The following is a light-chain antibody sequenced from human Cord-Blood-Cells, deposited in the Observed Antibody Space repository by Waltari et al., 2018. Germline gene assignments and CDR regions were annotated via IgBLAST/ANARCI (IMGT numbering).Light chain of an antibody. CDR1: SSDVGGYNY. CDR3: SSYTSSSTWV. CDR2: EVS. V-gene: IGLV2-14*01. J-gene: IGLJ3*02. Sequence: QSALTQPASVSGSPGQSITISCTGTSSDVGGYNYVSWYQQHPGKAPKLMIYEVSNRSAWGSNRFSGSKAGNTASLTISGLQAEDEADYYCSSYTSSSTWVFGGGTKLTVL.